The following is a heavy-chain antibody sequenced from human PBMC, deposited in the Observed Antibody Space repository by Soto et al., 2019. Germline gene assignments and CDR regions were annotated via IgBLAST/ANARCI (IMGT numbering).Heavy chain of an antibody. J-gene: IGHJ4*02. Sequence: PSETLSLTYTVSGGSISSSSYYWGWIRQPPGKGLEWIGRINYSGSTNYNPSLKSRVTISVDTSKNQFSLKLSSVTAADTAVYYCARRGRSSGWFRKPFDYWGQGTLVTVSS. D-gene: IGHD6-19*01. CDR3: ARRGRSSGWFRKPFDY. V-gene: IGHV4-39*07. CDR2: INYSGST. CDR1: GGSISSSSYY.